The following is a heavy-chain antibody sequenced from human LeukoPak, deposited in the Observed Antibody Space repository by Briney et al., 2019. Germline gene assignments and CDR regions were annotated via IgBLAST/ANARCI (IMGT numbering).Heavy chain of an antibody. Sequence: SETLSLTCAVYGGSFSGYYWSWIRQHPGKGLEWIGYIYYSGNTDYNPSLKSRLTISVATSKNQFSLNLSTVTAADTAVYYCARADYGGDSYLHAFNIWGHGTMVTVSS. CDR1: GGSFSGYY. J-gene: IGHJ3*02. V-gene: IGHV4-31*11. CDR2: IYYSGNT. CDR3: ARADYGGDSYLHAFNI. D-gene: IGHD4-23*01.